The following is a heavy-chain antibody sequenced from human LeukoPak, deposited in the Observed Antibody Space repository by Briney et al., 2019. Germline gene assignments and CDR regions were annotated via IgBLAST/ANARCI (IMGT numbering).Heavy chain of an antibody. CDR3: AKDGKRYGSTWDFDY. CDR2: ISASGGNT. CDR1: GFTLRSYA. Sequence: GGSLRLSCAASGFTLRSYAMIWVRQTPGKGLEWVSGISASGGNTNYADSVQGRFTISRDNSKNTLYLQLNSLRAEDTAVYYCAKDGKRYGSTWDFDYWGQGTLVTVSS. V-gene: IGHV3-23*01. J-gene: IGHJ4*02. D-gene: IGHD6-13*01.